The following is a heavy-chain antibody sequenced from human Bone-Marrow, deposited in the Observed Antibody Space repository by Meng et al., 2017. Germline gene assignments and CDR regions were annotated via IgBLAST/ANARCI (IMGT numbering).Heavy chain of an antibody. CDR2: ISSSGSTI. D-gene: IGHD6-19*01. CDR1: GFTFSSYE. V-gene: IGHV3-48*03. CDR3: ARDGLRGQWLREKSFAY. Sequence: GESLKISCAASGFTFSSYEMNWVRQAPGKGLEWVSYISSSGSTIYYADSVKGRFTISRDNAKNSLYLQMNSLRAEDTAVYYCARDGLRGQWLREKSFAYWGQGKQVTGYS. J-gene: IGHJ4*02.